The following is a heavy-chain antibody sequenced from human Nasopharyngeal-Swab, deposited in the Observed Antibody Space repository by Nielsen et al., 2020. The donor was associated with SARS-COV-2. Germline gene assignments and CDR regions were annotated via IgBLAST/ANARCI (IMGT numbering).Heavy chain of an antibody. V-gene: IGHV1-8*01. Sequence: WVRQAPGQGLEWMGWMNPNSGNTGYAQKFQGRVTMTRNTSISTAYMELSSLRSEDTAVYYCARGLVTMIVVVITGHYYYGTDVWGQGTTVTVSS. CDR2: MNPNSGNT. J-gene: IGHJ6*02. D-gene: IGHD3-22*01. CDR3: ARGLVTMIVVVITGHYYYGTDV.